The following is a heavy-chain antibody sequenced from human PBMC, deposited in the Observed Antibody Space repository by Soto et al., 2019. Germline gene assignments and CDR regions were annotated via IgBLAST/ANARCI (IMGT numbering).Heavy chain of an antibody. CDR1: GLTFSRYW. Sequence: VQLVESGGGLVQPGGSLRLSCAAPGLTFSRYWMQWVRQAPGKGLVWVSRISSDGSTTNYADSVKGRFTISRDNAKNTLYLQMNSLRDEDTAMYYCAGGGQSGSHTYYFDYWGQGTLVTVSS. D-gene: IGHD1-26*01. J-gene: IGHJ4*02. CDR2: ISSDGSTT. CDR3: AGGGQSGSHTYYFDY. V-gene: IGHV3-74*01.